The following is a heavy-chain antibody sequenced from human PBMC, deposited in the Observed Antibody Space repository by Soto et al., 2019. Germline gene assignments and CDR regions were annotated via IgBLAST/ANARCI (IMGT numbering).Heavy chain of an antibody. V-gene: IGHV3-33*01. J-gene: IGHJ4*02. CDR2: IWYDGSNK. CDR1: GFTFSSYG. D-gene: IGHD6-19*01. CDR3: ARDVLIVSVAGTVGIDY. Sequence: GGSLRLSCAASGFTFSSYGMHWVRQAPGKGLEWVAVIWYDGSNKYFADSVKGRFTISRDNSKNTLYLQMSSLRAEDTAVYYCARDVLIVSVAGTVGIDYWGQGTMVTVYS.